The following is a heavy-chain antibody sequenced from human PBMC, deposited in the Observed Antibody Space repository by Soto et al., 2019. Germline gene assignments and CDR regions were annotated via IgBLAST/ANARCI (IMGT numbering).Heavy chain of an antibody. CDR3: AKGRYQLLFDSYSGLDV. Sequence: EGQLLESGGTLVQPGGSLRLSFAASGIIFSDYAMNWVRQAPGKGLEWVSGISGSGASTYYADSMKGRFTISRDNSKNTLYLQMNSLRAEDTAVYYCAKGRYQLLFDSYSGLDVWGQGTTVTVSS. V-gene: IGHV3-23*01. CDR2: ISGSGAST. J-gene: IGHJ6*02. CDR1: GIIFSDYA. D-gene: IGHD2-2*01.